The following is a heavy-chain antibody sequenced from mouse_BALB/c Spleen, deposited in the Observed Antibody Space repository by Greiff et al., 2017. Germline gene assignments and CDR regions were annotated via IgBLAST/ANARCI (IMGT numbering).Heavy chain of an antibody. CDR2: IWAGGST. V-gene: IGHV2-9*02. CDR3: ARDPYRYDGFAY. J-gene: IGHJ3*01. Sequence: VKLMESGPGLVAPSQSLSITCTVSGFSLTSYGVHWVRQPPGKGLEWLGVIWAGGSTNYNSALMSRLSISKDNSKSQVFLKMNSLQTDDTAMYYCARDPYRYDGFAYWGQGTLVTVSA. CDR1: GFSLTSYG. D-gene: IGHD2-14*01.